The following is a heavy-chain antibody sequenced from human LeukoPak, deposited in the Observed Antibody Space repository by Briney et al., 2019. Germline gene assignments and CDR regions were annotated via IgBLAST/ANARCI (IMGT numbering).Heavy chain of an antibody. CDR2: INPNSGDT. J-gene: IGHJ4*02. CDR1: GYTFTGYY. CDR3: AREPTENCGGDCYHLDY. D-gene: IGHD2-21*02. Sequence: ASMKVSCKASGYTFTGYYMHWVRQAPGQGLEWMGWINPNSGDTYYAQKFQGRVTVTRDTSIRTAYMELRRLRSDDTAVYYCAREPTENCGGDCYHLDYWGQGTLVTVSS. V-gene: IGHV1-2*02.